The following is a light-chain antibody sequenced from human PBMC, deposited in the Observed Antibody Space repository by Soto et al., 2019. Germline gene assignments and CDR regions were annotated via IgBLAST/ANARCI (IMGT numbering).Light chain of an antibody. J-gene: IGLJ2*01. CDR2: EVS. CDR1: SSDVGGYNY. CDR3: SSFAGNNNLV. V-gene: IGLV2-8*01. Sequence: QSALTQPPSASGSPGQSVTLSCTGTSSDVGGYNYVSWYQHNHGKDPKLMISEVSKRPSGVPDRSSAAKSGNTTPLTVPGLQAEDEAHYYRSSFAGNNNLVFGGGTKLTVL.